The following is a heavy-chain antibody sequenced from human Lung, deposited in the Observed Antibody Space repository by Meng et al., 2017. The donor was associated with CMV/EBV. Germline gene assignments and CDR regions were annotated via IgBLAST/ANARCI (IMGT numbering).Heavy chain of an antibody. J-gene: IGHJ6*02. CDR2: INQSGSP. CDR3: SGGEVASAGVPASNYYGMDV. V-gene: IGHV4-34*01. CDR1: SGSFSSYY. D-gene: IGHD5-24*01. Sequence: LSCAINSGSFSSYYWSWIRQPPGGAMEWIGEINQSGSPNYNPSLKSRVTMSIDTSEDQFSLKLSAVTAADTAVYYCSGGEVASAGVPASNYYGMDVWXQETTVTVSS.